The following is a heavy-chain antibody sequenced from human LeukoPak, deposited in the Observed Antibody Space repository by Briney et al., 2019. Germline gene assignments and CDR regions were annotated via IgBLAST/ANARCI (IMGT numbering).Heavy chain of an antibody. CDR3: ARGTKPGYRVYYFDY. Sequence: SETLSLTCAVYGGSFSGYYWSWIRQPPGKGLEWIGEINHSGSTNYNPSLKSRVTISVDTSKNQFSLKLSSVTAADTAVYYCARGTKPGYRVYYFDYWGQGTLVTVSS. CDR1: GGSFSGYY. J-gene: IGHJ4*02. CDR2: INHSGST. D-gene: IGHD5-18*01. V-gene: IGHV4-34*01.